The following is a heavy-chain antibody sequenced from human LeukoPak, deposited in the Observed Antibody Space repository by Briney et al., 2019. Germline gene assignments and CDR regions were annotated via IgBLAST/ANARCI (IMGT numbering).Heavy chain of an antibody. CDR2: ISSSSSYI. Sequence: GGSLRLSCAASGFTFSSYSMNWVRQAPGKGLEWVSSISSSSSYIYYADSVKGRFTISRDNAKNSLSLEMNSLRAEDTAVYYCVRDHYWAFDYWGQGTLVTVSS. V-gene: IGHV3-21*01. J-gene: IGHJ4*02. D-gene: IGHD2-15*01. CDR3: VRDHYWAFDY. CDR1: GFTFSSYS.